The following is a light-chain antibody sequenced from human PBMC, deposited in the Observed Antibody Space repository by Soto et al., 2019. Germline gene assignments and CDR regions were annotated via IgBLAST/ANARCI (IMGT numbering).Light chain of an antibody. CDR3: ISYTGSSTSYV. Sequence: QSVLTQPASVSGSPGQSITISCSGTRRDIGSYNYVAWYQQFPGKTPKILIYGVSNRPSGVSSRFSVSKSGNTASLTISGLQAEDEADYYCISYTGSSTSYVFGSGTKVTVL. V-gene: IGLV2-14*01. CDR2: GVS. CDR1: RRDIGSYNY. J-gene: IGLJ1*01.